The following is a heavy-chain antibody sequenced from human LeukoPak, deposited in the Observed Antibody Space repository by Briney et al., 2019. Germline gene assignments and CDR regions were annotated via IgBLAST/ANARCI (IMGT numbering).Heavy chain of an antibody. D-gene: IGHD4-17*01. V-gene: IGHV3-11*01. CDR1: GFTFSDYY. CDR3: ARDPLAYGDYYYYGMDV. J-gene: IGHJ6*02. CDR2: ISSSGSTI. Sequence: GGSLRLSCAASGFTFSDYYMSWIRQAPGKGLEWVSYISSSGSTIYYADSVKGRFTISRDNAKNSLYLQMNSLRAEDTAVYYCARDPLAYGDYYYYGMDVWGQGTTVTVSS.